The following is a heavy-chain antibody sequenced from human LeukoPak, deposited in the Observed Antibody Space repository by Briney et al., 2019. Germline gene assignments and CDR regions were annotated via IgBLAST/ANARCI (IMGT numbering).Heavy chain of an antibody. Sequence: PSETLSLTCAVYGGSFSGYYWSWIRQPPGKGLEWIGEINHSGSTNYNPSLKSRVTISVDTSKNQFSLKLSSVTAADTAVYYCARCQNGVFDYWGQGTLVTVSS. V-gene: IGHV4-34*01. D-gene: IGHD1-1*01. CDR3: ARCQNGVFDY. J-gene: IGHJ4*02. CDR2: INHSGST. CDR1: GGSFSGYY.